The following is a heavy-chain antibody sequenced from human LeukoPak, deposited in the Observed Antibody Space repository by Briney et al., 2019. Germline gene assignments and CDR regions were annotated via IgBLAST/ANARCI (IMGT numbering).Heavy chain of an antibody. D-gene: IGHD3-10*01. CDR1: GFTFSSYE. J-gene: IGHJ6*03. Sequence: PGGSLRLSCAASGFTFSSYEMNWVRQAPGKGLEWVANIKQDGSEKYYVDSVKGRFTISRDNAKNSLYLQMNSLRAEDTAVYYCAREASLITMVRGVIYYYYMDVWGKGTTVTVSS. CDR3: AREASLITMVRGVIYYYYMDV. CDR2: IKQDGSEK. V-gene: IGHV3-7*01.